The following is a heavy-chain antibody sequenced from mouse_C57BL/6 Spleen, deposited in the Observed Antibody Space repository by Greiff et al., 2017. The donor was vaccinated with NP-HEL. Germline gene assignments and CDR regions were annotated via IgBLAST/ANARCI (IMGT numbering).Heavy chain of an antibody. CDR1: GYTFTSYW. V-gene: IGHV1-74*01. Sequence: QVQLQQPGAELVKPGASVKVSCKASGYTFTSYWMHWVKQRPGQGLEWIGRIHPSDSDTNYNQKFKGKATLTVDKSSSTAYMQLSSLTSEDSAVYYCAIGAWNNDYDWFAYWGQGTLVTVSA. CDR3: AIGAWNNDYDWFAY. J-gene: IGHJ3*01. CDR2: IHPSDSDT. D-gene: IGHD2-4*01.